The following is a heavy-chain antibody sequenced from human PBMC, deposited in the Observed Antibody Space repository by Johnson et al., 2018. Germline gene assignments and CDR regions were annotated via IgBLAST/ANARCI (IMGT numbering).Heavy chain of an antibody. V-gene: IGHV3-9*01. CDR2: ISWNSGSI. D-gene: IGHD6-13*01. Sequence: VQLVESGGGLVQPGRSLRLSCAASGFTFDDYAMHWVRQAPGKGLEWVSGISWNSGSIGYADSVKGRFTISRDNAKNSLYLHMNSLRAEDTAVYYCARHKEPGTHPAEYFQHWGQGTLVTVSS. CDR1: GFTFDDYA. J-gene: IGHJ1*01. CDR3: ARHKEPGTHPAEYFQH.